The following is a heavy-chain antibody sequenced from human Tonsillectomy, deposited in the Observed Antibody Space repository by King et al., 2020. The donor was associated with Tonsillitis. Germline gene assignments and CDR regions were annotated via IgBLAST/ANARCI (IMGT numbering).Heavy chain of an antibody. Sequence: VQLVESGGGLVQPGGSLRLSCAASGFSFNTNYMSWVRQAPGKGLEWVSTIYSGGNTFYADSVKGRFTITRNNSKNTLYLQMSSLRADDTAVYYCARGQLNTTGSSSYYFDHWGQGTLLTVSS. CDR2: IYSGGNT. J-gene: IGHJ4*02. V-gene: IGHV3-66*01. CDR3: ARGQLNTTGSSSYYFDH. D-gene: IGHD2-2*01. CDR1: GFSFNTNY.